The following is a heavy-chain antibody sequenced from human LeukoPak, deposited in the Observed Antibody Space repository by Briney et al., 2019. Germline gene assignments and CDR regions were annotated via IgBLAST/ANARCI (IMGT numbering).Heavy chain of an antibody. V-gene: IGHV3-30*04. CDR3: ARGYDSSGYYYPWHY. CDR1: GFTFSNYA. CDR2: ISYDGSNK. Sequence: GRSLRLSCAASGFTFSNYAMHWVRQAPGKELEWVAVISYDGSNKYYADSVKGRFTISRDNSKNTLYLQMNSLRAEDTAVYYCARGYDSSGYYYPWHYWGQGTLVTVSS. J-gene: IGHJ4*02. D-gene: IGHD3-22*01.